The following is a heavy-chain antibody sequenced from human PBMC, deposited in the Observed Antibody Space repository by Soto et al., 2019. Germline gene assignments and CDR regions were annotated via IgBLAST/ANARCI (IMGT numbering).Heavy chain of an antibody. J-gene: IGHJ4*02. Sequence: SVKVSCKASGGTFSSYAISWLRQSAGQGLEWMGGIIPIFGTANYAQKFQGRVTITADESTSTAYMELSSLRSEDTAVYYCARGGAEQAAAASDYFDYWGQGTLVTVSS. CDR2: IIPIFGTA. CDR1: GGTFSSYA. CDR3: ARGGAEQAAAASDYFDY. D-gene: IGHD6-13*01. V-gene: IGHV1-69*13.